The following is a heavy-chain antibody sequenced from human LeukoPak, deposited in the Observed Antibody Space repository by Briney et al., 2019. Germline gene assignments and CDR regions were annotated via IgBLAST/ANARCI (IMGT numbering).Heavy chain of an antibody. Sequence: GGTLSLSCAAAGFTFSSYGMSWVHQAPGKGLEWVLAISGSGGSTYYADSVKGRFTISRDNSKNTLYRQMNSLRAEDTAVYYCARGGSYLSAFDIRGQGTMVTVSS. CDR2: ISGSGGST. CDR1: GFTFSSYG. CDR3: ARGGSYLSAFDI. J-gene: IGHJ3*02. D-gene: IGHD1-26*01. V-gene: IGHV3-23*01.